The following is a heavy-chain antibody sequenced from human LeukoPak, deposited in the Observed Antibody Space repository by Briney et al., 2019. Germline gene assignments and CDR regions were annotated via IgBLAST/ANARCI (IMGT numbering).Heavy chain of an antibody. CDR3: AKGAYDYIEIAYFDS. Sequence: PGGSLRLSCAASGFTSTKYAVKWVRQAPGKGLEWVSVLIGSSGSTDYADSVKGRFTMSRDISKNTLFLQMNSLRAEDTAIYYCAKGAYDYIEIAYFDSWGQGTLVTVSS. V-gene: IGHV3-23*01. CDR1: GFTSTKYA. J-gene: IGHJ4*02. D-gene: IGHD5-12*01. CDR2: LIGSSGST.